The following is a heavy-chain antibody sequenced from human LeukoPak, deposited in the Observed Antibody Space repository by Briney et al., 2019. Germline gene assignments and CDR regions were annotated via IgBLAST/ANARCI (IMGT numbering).Heavy chain of an antibody. D-gene: IGHD4-17*01. J-gene: IGHJ6*03. CDR2: ISYDGSNK. CDR3: ASIPMTTVTTAWLEYYYYYMDV. V-gene: IGHV3-30*04. Sequence: PGGSLRLSCAASGLTFSSYAMHWVRQAPGKGLEWVAVISYDGSNKYYADSVKGRFTISRDNSKNTLYLQMNSLRAEDTAVYYCASIPMTTVTTAWLEYYYYYMDVWGKGTTVTVSS. CDR1: GLTFSSYA.